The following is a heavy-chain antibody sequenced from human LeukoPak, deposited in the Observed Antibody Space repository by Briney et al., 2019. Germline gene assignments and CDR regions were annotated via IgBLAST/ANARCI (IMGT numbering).Heavy chain of an antibody. CDR2: INWNGGST. J-gene: IGHJ2*01. CDR3: VKGRGGNSGYFDL. D-gene: IGHD4-23*01. Sequence: GGSLRLSCAASGFTFDDYGMSWVRQAPGKGLEWVSLINWNGGSTYYVDSMKGRFTISRDNSKNSLYLQMKSLRTEDTALYYCVKGRGGNSGYFDLWGRGTLVTVSS. CDR1: GFTFDDYG. V-gene: IGHV3-43*02.